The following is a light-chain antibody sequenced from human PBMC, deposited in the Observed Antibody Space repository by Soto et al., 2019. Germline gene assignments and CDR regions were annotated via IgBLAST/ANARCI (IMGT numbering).Light chain of an antibody. Sequence: DIVMTQSPDSLAVSLGERATINCKSSQSVFKSSNSQNFLAWYQQKPGQPPKLLISWASTRESGVPDRFSGGGSGADFTLTISSLQAEDLAVYYCQQYYSTPLTFGGGTQVEIK. CDR1: QSVFKSSNSQNF. CDR2: WAS. V-gene: IGKV4-1*01. CDR3: QQYYSTPLT. J-gene: IGKJ4*01.